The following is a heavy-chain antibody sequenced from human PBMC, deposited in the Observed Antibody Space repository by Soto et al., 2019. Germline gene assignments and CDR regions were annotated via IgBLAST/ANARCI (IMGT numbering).Heavy chain of an antibody. Sequence: GGSLRLSCAASGFIFSSYAMNWGRQAPWKGLEWVSAISGSGDNTYYADSVKGRFAISRDNSKNTLYLQMNSLRAEDTAVYYCAKVPIFGVVSRSYGMDVWGQGTTVTVSS. CDR3: AKVPIFGVVSRSYGMDV. J-gene: IGHJ6*02. V-gene: IGHV3-23*01. D-gene: IGHD3-3*02. CDR1: GFIFSSYA. CDR2: ISGSGDNT.